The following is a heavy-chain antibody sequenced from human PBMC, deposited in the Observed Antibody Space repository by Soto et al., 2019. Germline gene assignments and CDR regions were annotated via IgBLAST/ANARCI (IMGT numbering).Heavy chain of an antibody. CDR3: ALPFRIAVAGSSRNYYYGMDV. D-gene: IGHD6-19*01. J-gene: IGHJ6*02. CDR1: GGTFSSYA. Sequence: SVKVSCKASGGTFSSYAISCVRQSPLQWLEWMGGIIPIFGTANYAQKFQGRVTITADESTSTAYMELSSLRSEDTAVYYCALPFRIAVAGSSRNYYYGMDVWGQGTTVTVSS. V-gene: IGHV1-69*13. CDR2: IIPIFGTA.